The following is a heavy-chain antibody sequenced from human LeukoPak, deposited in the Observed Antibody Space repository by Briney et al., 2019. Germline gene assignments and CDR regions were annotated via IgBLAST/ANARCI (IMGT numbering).Heavy chain of an antibody. CDR3: AKAPGYYDSRSYFDY. J-gene: IGHJ4*02. Sequence: GGSLRLSCAASGFTFSSYAMGWVRQAPGKGLEWVSAISGSGGSTYYADSVKGRFTISRDNSKNTLYLQMNSLRAEDTAVYYCAKAPGYYDSRSYFDYWGQGTLVTVSS. V-gene: IGHV3-23*01. CDR1: GFTFSSYA. CDR2: ISGSGGST. D-gene: IGHD3-22*01.